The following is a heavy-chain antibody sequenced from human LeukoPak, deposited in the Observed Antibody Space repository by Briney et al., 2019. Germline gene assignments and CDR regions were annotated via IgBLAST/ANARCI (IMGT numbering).Heavy chain of an antibody. V-gene: IGHV4-59*01. CDR2: TSHSGRP. J-gene: IGHJ3*02. CDR1: GDSISTYY. Sequence: PSETLSLTCTVSGDSISTYYWNWLRQSPGKGLEWIAYTSHSGRPTYNPSLQSRVTISVDTTKNQFSLKLSSVTAADTAIYYCARDFFAISATFVAFDIWGHGTMVTVSS. CDR3: ARDFFAISATFVAFDI. D-gene: IGHD2/OR15-2a*01.